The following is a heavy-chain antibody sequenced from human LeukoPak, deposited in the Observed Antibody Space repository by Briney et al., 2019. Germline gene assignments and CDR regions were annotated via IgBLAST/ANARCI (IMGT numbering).Heavy chain of an antibody. CDR1: GFTFSSYW. Sequence: GGSLRLSCAASGFTFSSYWMNWVRQAPGKGLEWVANIKQDGSGKYYVDSVRGRFTISRDNAKNSVYLQMNSLRPEDTAVYYCARDSGYYVLDYWGQGTLVTVSS. CDR3: ARDSGYYVLDY. CDR2: IKQDGSGK. D-gene: IGHD3-22*01. V-gene: IGHV3-7*05. J-gene: IGHJ4*02.